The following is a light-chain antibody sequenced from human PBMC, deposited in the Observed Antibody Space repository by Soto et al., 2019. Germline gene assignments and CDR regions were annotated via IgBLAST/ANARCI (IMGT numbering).Light chain of an antibody. V-gene: IGKV3-15*01. Sequence: EIVLTQSPGTLSVSPGERATLSCRASQNVSSNLAWYQQRPGQAPRLLIHGASTRATATPGRFSGSGSGTEFTLTISSLQSEDSAVYYGNQHNGWPQTFGPGTKVEVK. CDR3: NQHNGWPQT. CDR2: GAS. J-gene: IGKJ1*01. CDR1: QNVSSN.